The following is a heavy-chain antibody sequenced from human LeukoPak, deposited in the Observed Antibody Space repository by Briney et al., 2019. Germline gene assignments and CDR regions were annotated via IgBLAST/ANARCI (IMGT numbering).Heavy chain of an antibody. Sequence: TSETLSLTCTVSGGSISSHYWSWIRQPPGKGLEWMGYIFYSGSTKYNPSLKSRVTISVDKSKNQFSLKLSSATAADTAVYYCARGTAVVTFNYWGQGALVTVSS. CDR1: GGSISSHY. D-gene: IGHD5-18*01. V-gene: IGHV4-59*11. CDR3: ARGTAVVTFNY. CDR2: IFYSGST. J-gene: IGHJ4*02.